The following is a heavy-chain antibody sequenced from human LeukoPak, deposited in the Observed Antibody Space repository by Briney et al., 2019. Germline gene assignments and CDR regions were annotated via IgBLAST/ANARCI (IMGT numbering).Heavy chain of an antibody. CDR3: ARDREVGSSWGPFDY. V-gene: IGHV4-4*07. D-gene: IGHD6-13*01. CDR1: GGSISSYY. Sequence: SETLSLTCTVSGGSISSYYWSWIRQPAAKGLEWIGRIYTSGSTNYNPSLKSRVTISVDKSKNQSSLKLSSVTAADTAVYYCARDREVGSSWGPFDYWGQGTLVTVSS. J-gene: IGHJ4*02. CDR2: IYTSGST.